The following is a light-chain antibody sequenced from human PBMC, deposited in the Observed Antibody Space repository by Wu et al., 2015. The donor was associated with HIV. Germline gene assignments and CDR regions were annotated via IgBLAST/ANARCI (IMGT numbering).Light chain of an antibody. CDR3: HQYGRTPRT. CDR2: GAS. Sequence: EIVLTQSPGTLSLSPGERATLSCRASQSLSTNYLAWYQHQPGQAPRLLIYGASSRASGIPDRFSGSGSGTDFTLTISRVEPEDFAVYSCHQYGRTPRTFGQGTKVEIK. CDR1: QSLSTNY. V-gene: IGKV3-20*01. J-gene: IGKJ1*01.